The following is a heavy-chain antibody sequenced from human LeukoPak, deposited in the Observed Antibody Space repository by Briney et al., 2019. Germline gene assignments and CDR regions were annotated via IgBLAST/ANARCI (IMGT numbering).Heavy chain of an antibody. D-gene: IGHD6-19*01. CDR1: GGSISTYY. J-gene: IGHJ4*02. Sequence: SETLSLTCTVSGGSISTYYWSWIRQSAGKGLEWIGRIHTSGSTDYNPSLRSRVTMSVDTSKNQFSLKVSSVTAADTGVYYCARAPEFSSGWLLDCWGQGSLVTVSS. CDR2: IHTSGST. CDR3: ARAPEFSSGWLLDC. V-gene: IGHV4-4*07.